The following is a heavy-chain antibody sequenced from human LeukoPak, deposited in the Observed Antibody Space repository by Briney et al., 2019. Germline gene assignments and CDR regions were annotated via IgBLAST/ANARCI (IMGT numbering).Heavy chain of an antibody. V-gene: IGHV3-9*01. D-gene: IGHD5-18*01. Sequence: GGSLRLSCAASGFTFDDYAMPWVRQAPGKGLEWVSGISWNSGSIGYADSVKGRFTISRDNAKNSLYLQMNSLRAEDTALYYCAKGGYSYGYSIDYWGQGTLVTVSS. CDR2: ISWNSGSI. J-gene: IGHJ4*02. CDR3: AKGGYSYGYSIDY. CDR1: GFTFDDYA.